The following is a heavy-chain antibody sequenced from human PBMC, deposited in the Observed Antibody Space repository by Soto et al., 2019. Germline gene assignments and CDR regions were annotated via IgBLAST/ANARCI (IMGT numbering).Heavy chain of an antibody. D-gene: IGHD3-3*01. CDR3: ARGVKSTIFGVVPHPGDPGWFDP. J-gene: IGHJ5*02. CDR2: IIPIFGTA. V-gene: IGHV1-69*01. CDR1: GGTFSSYA. Sequence: SVKISSKASGGTFSSYAISWVRQAPGKGLEWMGGIIPIFGTANYAQKFQGRVTITADESTSTAYMELSSLRSEDTAVYYCARGVKSTIFGVVPHPGDPGWFDPWGQGTLVTVSS.